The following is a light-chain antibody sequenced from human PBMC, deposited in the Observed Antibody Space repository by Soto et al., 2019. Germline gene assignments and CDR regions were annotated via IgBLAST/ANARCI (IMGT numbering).Light chain of an antibody. Sequence: DIQMTQSPSSLSASVGDRVTISCRASQVIKTFVAWYQQKPGQAPKLLIYAASTLNSGVPSRFSGTVSGTDFALTISSLQPEDVATYYCQKYNSAPLTFGQGTKVEI. CDR1: QVIKTF. V-gene: IGKV1-27*01. J-gene: IGKJ1*01. CDR2: AAS. CDR3: QKYNSAPLT.